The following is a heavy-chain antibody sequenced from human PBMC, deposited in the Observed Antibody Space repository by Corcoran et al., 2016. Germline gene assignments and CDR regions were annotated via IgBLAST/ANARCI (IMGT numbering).Heavy chain of an antibody. Sequence: QVQLVQSGAEVKKPGASVKVSCKASGYTFTSYDINWVRQATGQGLEWMGWMNPNSGNTGYAQKFQGRVTMTRNTYISTAYMELSSLRSEDTAVYYCARGGYYYDSSGYWTHGYYYYGMDVWGQGTTVTGS. D-gene: IGHD3-22*01. J-gene: IGHJ6*02. V-gene: IGHV1-8*01. CDR1: GYTFTSYD. CDR3: ARGGYYYDSSGYWTHGYYYYGMDV. CDR2: MNPNSGNT.